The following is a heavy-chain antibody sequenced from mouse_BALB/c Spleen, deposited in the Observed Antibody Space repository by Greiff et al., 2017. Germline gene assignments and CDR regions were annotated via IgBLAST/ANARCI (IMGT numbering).Heavy chain of an antibody. CDR2: IDPANGNT. Sequence: EVQGVESGAELVKPGASVKLSCTASGFNIKDTYMHWVKQRPEQGLEWIGRIDPANGNTKYDPKFQGKATITADTSSNTAYLQLSSLTSEDTAVYYCAGGDYGTPYAMDYWGQGTSVTVSS. V-gene: IGHV14-3*02. CDR3: AGGDYGTPYAMDY. CDR1: GFNIKDTY. D-gene: IGHD2-1*01. J-gene: IGHJ4*01.